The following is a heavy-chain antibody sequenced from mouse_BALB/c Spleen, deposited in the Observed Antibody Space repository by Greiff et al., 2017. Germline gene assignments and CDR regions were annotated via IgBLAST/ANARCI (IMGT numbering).Heavy chain of an antibody. CDR3: AREPITTVGYFDY. CDR2: IWAGGST. Sequence: VKLKESGPGLVAPSQSLSITCTVSGFSLTSYGVHWVRQPPGKGLEWLGVIWAGGSTNYNSALMSRLSISKDNSKSQVFLKMNSLQTDDTAMYYCAREPITTVGYFDYWGQGTTLTVSS. V-gene: IGHV2-9*02. J-gene: IGHJ2*01. CDR1: GFSLTSYG. D-gene: IGHD1-1*01.